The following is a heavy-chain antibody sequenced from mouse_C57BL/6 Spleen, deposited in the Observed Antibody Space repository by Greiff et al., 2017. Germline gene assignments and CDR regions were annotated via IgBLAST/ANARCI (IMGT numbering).Heavy chain of an antibody. D-gene: IGHD1-1*01. V-gene: IGHV1-82*01. CDR2: IYPGDGDT. CDR1: GYALSSSW. CDR3: ARGYGSSPYWYFDV. Sequence: VQVVESGPELVKPGASVKISCKASGYALSSSWVNWVKQRPGKGLEWIGRIYPGDGDTNYNGKFKGKATLNADKSSSTAYMQLSSLTSEDSTVYFCARGYGSSPYWYFDVWGTGTTVTVSA. J-gene: IGHJ1*03.